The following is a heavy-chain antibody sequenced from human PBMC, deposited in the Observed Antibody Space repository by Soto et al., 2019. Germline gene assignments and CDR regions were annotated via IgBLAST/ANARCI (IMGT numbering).Heavy chain of an antibody. Sequence: SVKGRFTISRDNSKNTLYLQMNSLRPEDTAVYYCAKDPSGSYGSDWGQGTLVTVSS. J-gene: IGHJ4*02. V-gene: IGHV3-30*02. CDR3: AKDPSGSYGSD. D-gene: IGHD1-26*01.